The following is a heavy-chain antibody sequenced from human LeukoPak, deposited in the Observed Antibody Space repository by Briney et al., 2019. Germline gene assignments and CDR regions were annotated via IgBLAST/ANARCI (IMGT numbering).Heavy chain of an antibody. J-gene: IGHJ4*02. D-gene: IGHD2-15*01. CDR1: GFTFSSYA. CDR2: FSGSGGST. CDR3: ARTMAVGSYYFDY. Sequence: GRSLRLSCAASGFTFSSYAMSWVRQAPGKGLEWVSGFSGSGGSTFYAHSVKGRFTISRDNSKNKMYLQMNSLRAEDTALYYCARTMAVGSYYFDYWGQGALVTVS. V-gene: IGHV3-23*01.